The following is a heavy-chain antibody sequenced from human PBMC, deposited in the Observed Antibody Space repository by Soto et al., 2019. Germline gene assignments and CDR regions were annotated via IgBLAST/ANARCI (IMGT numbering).Heavy chain of an antibody. CDR2: IIPILGIA. J-gene: IGHJ6*02. CDR3: ASLWELQDYYYYGMDV. CDR1: GGTFSSYT. V-gene: IGHV1-69*02. D-gene: IGHD1-26*01. Sequence: QVQLVQSGAEVKKPGSSVKVSCKASGGTFSSYTISWVRQAPGQGLEWMGRIIPILGIANYAQKFQGRVTITADKSTSTAYMELSSLRSEDTAVYYCASLWELQDYYYYGMDVWGQGTTVTVSS.